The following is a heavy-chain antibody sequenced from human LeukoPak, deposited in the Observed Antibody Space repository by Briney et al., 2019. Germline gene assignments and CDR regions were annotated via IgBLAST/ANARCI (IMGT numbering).Heavy chain of an antibody. CDR2: AYDDASNQ. Sequence: GGSLRLSCVASGFTFRSYGMHWVRQVPGKGLEWVAVAYDDASNQYYADSVKGRFTISKDNSRNTLYLQMNSLRAEDTAAYSCATGSRYYYDHWGQGTLVTVSS. V-gene: IGHV3-33*01. CDR3: ATGSRYYYDH. D-gene: IGHD3-22*01. J-gene: IGHJ4*02. CDR1: GFTFRSYG.